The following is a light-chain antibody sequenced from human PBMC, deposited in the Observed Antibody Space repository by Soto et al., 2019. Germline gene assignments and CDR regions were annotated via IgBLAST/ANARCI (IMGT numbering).Light chain of an antibody. Sequence: EIVLTQSPGTLSLSPGERATLSCRASQSVTNNYLAWYQQKPGLAPRLLIYDTSTRATGIPARFSGSGSGTEFTLTISSLQSEDFAVYYCQQYSNWPPITFGQGTRLEIK. V-gene: IGKV3-15*01. CDR2: DTS. CDR1: QSVTNN. CDR3: QQYSNWPPIT. J-gene: IGKJ5*01.